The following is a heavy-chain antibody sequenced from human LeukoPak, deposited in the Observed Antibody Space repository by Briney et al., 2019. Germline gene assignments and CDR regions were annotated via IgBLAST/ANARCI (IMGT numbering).Heavy chain of an antibody. J-gene: IGHJ4*02. D-gene: IGHD2-15*01. CDR3: AREGWIYCSGGSCYGY. Sequence: SETLSLTCTVSGGSISNYYWYWMRQPPGKGLEWIAYTYYSGNPNYNPSLKSRATISVDTSKNQFSLKLSSVTAADTAVYYCAREGWIYCSGGSCYGYWGQGTLVTVSS. CDR2: TYYSGNP. CDR1: GGSISNYY. V-gene: IGHV4-59*12.